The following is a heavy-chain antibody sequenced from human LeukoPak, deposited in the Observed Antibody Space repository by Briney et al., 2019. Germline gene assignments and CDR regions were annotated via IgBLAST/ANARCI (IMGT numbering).Heavy chain of an antibody. CDR1: DYSITSGDY. CDR2: LYNSVST. Sequence: SETLPLTCVVSDYSITSGDYWAWIRQPPGKGLEWIGSLYNSVSTSYNPSLKSRVTMSVDPSKNQFSLNLRSVTAADTAVYFCARNMSTEGWFDSWGRGTLVTVSS. D-gene: IGHD5/OR15-5a*01. J-gene: IGHJ5*01. CDR3: ARNMSTEGWFDS. V-gene: IGHV4-38-2*01.